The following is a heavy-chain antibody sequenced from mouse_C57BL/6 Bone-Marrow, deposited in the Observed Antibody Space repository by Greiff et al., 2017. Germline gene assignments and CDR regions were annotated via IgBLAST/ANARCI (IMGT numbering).Heavy chain of an antibody. V-gene: IGHV1-15*01. D-gene: IGHD2-13*01. CDR3: TRVTSGY. CDR1: GYTFTDYE. Sequence: QVQLQQSGAELVRPGASVTLSCKASGYTFTDYEMHWVKQTPVHGLEWIGAIDPETGGTAYNQKFKGKAILTADKSYSTAYMELRSLTSEDSAVYYCTRVTSGYWGQGTTLTVSS. J-gene: IGHJ2*01. CDR2: IDPETGGT.